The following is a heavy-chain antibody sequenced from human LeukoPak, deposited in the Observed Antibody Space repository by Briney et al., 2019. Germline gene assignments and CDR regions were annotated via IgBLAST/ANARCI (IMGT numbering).Heavy chain of an antibody. J-gene: IGHJ4*02. CDR1: NVSFSSYY. Sequence: PSETLSLTCTVSNVSFSSYYWSWIRQPPGKGLEWIGYIYPSGSSNSIPSLKSRVSLSVDTSKNQFSLKLSSVIAADTAIYYCARSLPAPKQFDYWGQGILVTVSS. CDR2: IYPSGSS. V-gene: IGHV4-4*09. CDR3: ARSLPAPKQFDY. D-gene: IGHD2-2*01.